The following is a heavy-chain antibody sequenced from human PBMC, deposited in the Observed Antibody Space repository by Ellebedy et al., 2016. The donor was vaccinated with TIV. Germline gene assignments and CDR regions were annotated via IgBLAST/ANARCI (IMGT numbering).Heavy chain of an antibody. CDR3: ARGVGSGWYQQYYGMDV. CDR2: ITESGGNT. Sequence: PGGSLRLSCAASGLTFSSHAMSWVRQAPGKGLEWVSSITESGGNTYYADSVKGRFTISRDNANNSLYLQMNSLRAEDTAVYYCARGVGSGWYQQYYGMDVWGQGTTVTVSS. CDR1: GLTFSSHA. V-gene: IGHV3-23*01. D-gene: IGHD6-19*01. J-gene: IGHJ6*02.